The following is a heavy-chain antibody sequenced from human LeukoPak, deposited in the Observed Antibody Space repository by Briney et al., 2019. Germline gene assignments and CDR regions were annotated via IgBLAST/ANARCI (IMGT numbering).Heavy chain of an antibody. D-gene: IGHD2-15*01. V-gene: IGHV1-18*01. J-gene: IGHJ4*02. CDR3: ARGLLAPLHF. CDR1: GGTFSSYS. CDR2: ISAYNGNT. Sequence: ASVKVSCKASGGTFSSYSITWVRQAPGQGLEWMGWISAYNGNTNYAQKLQGRVTMTTDTSTSTAYMERRNLRSDDTAVYYCARGLLAPLHFWGQGTLVTVSS.